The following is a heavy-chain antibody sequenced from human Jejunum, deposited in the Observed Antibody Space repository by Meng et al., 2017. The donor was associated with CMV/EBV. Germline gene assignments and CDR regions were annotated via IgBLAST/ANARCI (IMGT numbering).Heavy chain of an antibody. Sequence: VASGFTFSDYWMHWARQVPGKGLVWVSRISSDGSVTTYADSVKGRFTISRDNAENTLYLQMTSLRADDTALYYCARVSEWNYGFDPWGQGTLVTVSS. CDR1: GFTFSDYW. CDR2: ISSDGSVT. CDR3: ARVSEWNYGFDP. D-gene: IGHD1-7*01. V-gene: IGHV3-74*03. J-gene: IGHJ5*02.